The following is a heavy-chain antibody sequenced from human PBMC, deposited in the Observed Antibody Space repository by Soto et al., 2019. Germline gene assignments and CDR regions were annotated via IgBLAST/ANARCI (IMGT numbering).Heavy chain of an antibody. J-gene: IGHJ4*02. CDR1: GGSISSGGYS. Sequence: QLQLQESGSGLVKPSQTLSLTCAVSGGSISSGGYSWSWIRQPPGKGLEWIGYIYHSGSTYYNPSLKSRVTISVDRSKNQFSLKLSSVTAADTAVYYCARGGGTGYSNYVVGYWGQGTLVTVSS. CDR2: IYHSGST. CDR3: ARGGGTGYSNYVVGY. D-gene: IGHD4-4*01. V-gene: IGHV4-30-2*01.